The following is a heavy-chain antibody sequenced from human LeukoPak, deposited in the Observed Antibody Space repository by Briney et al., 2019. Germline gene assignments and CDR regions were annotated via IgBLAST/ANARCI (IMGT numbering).Heavy chain of an antibody. Sequence: SETLSLTCTVSGGSISSSSYHWGWVRQPPGKGLEWIGEVHLNGATNYNPSLESRVSMSIDKSKNHLSLELSSVTAADTAMYYCTRESGAFSPFGFWGQGTLVTVSS. CDR3: TRESGAFSPFGF. CDR2: VHLNGAT. D-gene: IGHD1-26*01. CDR1: GGSISSSSY. V-gene: IGHV4-39*07. J-gene: IGHJ4*02.